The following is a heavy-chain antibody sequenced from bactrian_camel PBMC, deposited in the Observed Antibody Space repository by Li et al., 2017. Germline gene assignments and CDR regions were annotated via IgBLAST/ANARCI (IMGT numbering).Heavy chain of an antibody. CDR3: VKEFGTGINWYYDY. CDR1: GITFSRHD. V-gene: IGHV3S6*01. Sequence: QVQLVESGGGLVQPGESLRLSCVASGITFSRHDMSWVRQAPGKEVEWVAGITSLPSLFRAASCADSVKGRFTISRDNAKDTLYLQLNSLKTEDTATYYCVKEFGTGINWYYDYWGQGTQVTVS. CDR2: ITSLPSLFRAA. J-gene: IGHJ4*01. D-gene: IGHD6*01.